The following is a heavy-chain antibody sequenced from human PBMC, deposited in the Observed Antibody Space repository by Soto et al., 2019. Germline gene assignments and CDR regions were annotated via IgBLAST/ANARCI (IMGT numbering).Heavy chain of an antibody. D-gene: IGHD3-10*01. CDR2: MNPNSGNT. Sequence: ASVKPTSKASGFAYTCYDMKWVQQSTGQGLEWMGWMNPNSGNTGYAQKFQGRVTMTRNTSISTAYMELSSLRSEDTAVYYCARSRYYYGSGSYHPFYYYYYGMDVWGQGTTVTVSS. CDR3: ARSRYYYGSGSYHPFYYYYYGMDV. V-gene: IGHV1-8*01. J-gene: IGHJ6*02. CDR1: GFAYTCYD.